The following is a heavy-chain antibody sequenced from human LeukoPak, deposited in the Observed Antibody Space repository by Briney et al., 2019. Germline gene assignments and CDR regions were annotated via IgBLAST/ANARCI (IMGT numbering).Heavy chain of an antibody. Sequence: GGSLRLSCAASGFTFSSYWMSWVRQAPGKGLEWVANIKQDGSEKYYVDSVKGRFTISRDNARNSLFLQMNSLRAEDTAVYYCATPPYYDFWSGYLTPMDVWGKGTTVTVSS. V-gene: IGHV3-7*01. D-gene: IGHD3-3*01. CDR3: ATPPYYDFWSGYLTPMDV. CDR1: GFTFSSYW. CDR2: IKQDGSEK. J-gene: IGHJ6*04.